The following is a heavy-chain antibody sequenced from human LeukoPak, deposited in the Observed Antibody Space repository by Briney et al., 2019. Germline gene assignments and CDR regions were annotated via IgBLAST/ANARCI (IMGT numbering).Heavy chain of an antibody. J-gene: IGHJ4*02. CDR3: AKPGVEMATNSFDY. CDR2: IRYDGSNE. CDR1: GFTFSDYG. D-gene: IGHD5-24*01. Sequence: GGSLRLSCAASGFTFSDYGMHWVRQAPGKGLEWVAFIRYDGSNEYYADSVKGRFTISRDNSKNTLYLQMNSLGAEDTAVYYCAKPGVEMATNSFDYWGLGTLVTVSS. V-gene: IGHV3-30*02.